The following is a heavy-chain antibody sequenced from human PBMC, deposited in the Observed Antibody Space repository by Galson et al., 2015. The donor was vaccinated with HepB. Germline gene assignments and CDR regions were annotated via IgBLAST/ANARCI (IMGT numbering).Heavy chain of an antibody. CDR2: ISYDGSNK. Sequence: SLRLSCAASGFTFSSYAMHWVRQAPGKGLEWVAVISYDGSNKYYADSVKGRFTISRDNSKNTLYLQMNGLRAEDTAVYYCAREGDSSSFENGMDVWGQGTTVTVSS. V-gene: IGHV3-30-3*01. D-gene: IGHD6-13*01. CDR3: AREGDSSSFENGMDV. J-gene: IGHJ6*02. CDR1: GFTFSSYA.